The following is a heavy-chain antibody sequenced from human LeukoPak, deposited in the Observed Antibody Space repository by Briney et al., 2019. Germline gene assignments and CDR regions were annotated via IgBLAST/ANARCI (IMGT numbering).Heavy chain of an antibody. CDR2: IYYSGST. Sequence: PSETLSLTCTVSGGSISSSSYYWGWIRQPPGKGLEWIGSIYYSGSTYYNPSLKSRVTISVDTSKNQFSLKLSSVTAADTAVYYCARIGTVTQLRGFESLTDDWGQGTLVTVSS. D-gene: IGHD4-17*01. V-gene: IGHV4-39*07. CDR3: ARIGTVTQLRGFESLTDD. CDR1: GGSISSSSYY. J-gene: IGHJ4*02.